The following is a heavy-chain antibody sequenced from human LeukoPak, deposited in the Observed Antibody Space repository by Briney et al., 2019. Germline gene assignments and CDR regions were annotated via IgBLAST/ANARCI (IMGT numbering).Heavy chain of an antibody. Sequence: SETLSLTCTVSSGSISSHKWSWIRQPPGKRLEWIGYIYYSGSTNYNPSLKSRVTISVDTSKNQFSLKLSSVTAADTAVYYCARDRYRAAGYFDYWGQGTLVTVSS. D-gene: IGHD6-13*01. CDR2: IYYSGST. J-gene: IGHJ4*02. V-gene: IGHV4-59*11. CDR1: SGSISSHK. CDR3: ARDRYRAAGYFDY.